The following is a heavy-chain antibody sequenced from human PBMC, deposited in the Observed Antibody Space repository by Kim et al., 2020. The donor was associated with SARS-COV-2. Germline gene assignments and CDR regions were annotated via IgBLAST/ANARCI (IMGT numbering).Heavy chain of an antibody. CDR1: GGSISSSSYY. J-gene: IGHJ4*02. Sequence: SETLSLTCTVSGGSISSSSYYWGWIRQPPGKGLEWIGSIYYSGSTYYNPSLKSRVTISVDTSKNQFSLKLSSVTAADTAVYYCARHEDQRPTYYYDSSGYYYPFDYWGQGTLVTVSS. CDR2: IYYSGST. D-gene: IGHD3-22*01. CDR3: ARHEDQRPTYYYDSSGYYYPFDY. V-gene: IGHV4-39*01.